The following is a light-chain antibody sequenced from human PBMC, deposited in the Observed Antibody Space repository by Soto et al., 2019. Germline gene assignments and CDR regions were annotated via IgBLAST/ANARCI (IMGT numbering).Light chain of an antibody. CDR3: QQANSFPIT. V-gene: IGKV1-12*01. J-gene: IGKJ5*01. CDR2: AAS. CDR1: QNIRNW. Sequence: DIQMTQSPSTLSASVGDSVTITCRASQNIRNWLAWYQQKPGKAPKLLISAASSLQSGVPSRFSGSGSGTDFTLTIRNLQPEDFATYYCQQANSFPITFGQGTRLEIK.